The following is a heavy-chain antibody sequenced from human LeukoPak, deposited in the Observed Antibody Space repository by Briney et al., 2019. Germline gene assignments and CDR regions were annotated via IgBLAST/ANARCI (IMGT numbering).Heavy chain of an antibody. V-gene: IGHV3-20*04. J-gene: IGHJ5*02. D-gene: IGHD4-11*01. Sequence: GGSLRLSCAASGFTFDDYGMNWVRQVPGKGLEWVSGINWNGVSTGYADSVKGRFTISRDNAKNSLYLQMNSLRAEDTAVYFCARRGTDYCTPSSCHPNWFAPWGQGTQVTVSS. CDR1: GFTFDDYG. CDR2: INWNGVST. CDR3: ARRGTDYCTPSSCHPNWFAP.